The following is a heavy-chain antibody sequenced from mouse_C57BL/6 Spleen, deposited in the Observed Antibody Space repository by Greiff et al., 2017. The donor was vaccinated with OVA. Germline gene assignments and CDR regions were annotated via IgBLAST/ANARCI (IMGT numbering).Heavy chain of an antibody. D-gene: IGHD1-1*01. J-gene: IGHJ4*01. CDR3: TRITTVVGAMDY. CDR1: GYTFTSYW. CDR2: INPSNGGT. Sequence: VQLQQPGTELVKPGASVKLSCKASGYTFTSYWMHWVKQRPGQGLEWIGNINPSNGGTNYNEKFKSKATLTVDKSSSAAYMQLSSLTSEDSAVYCGTRITTVVGAMDYWGQGTSVTVSS. V-gene: IGHV1-53*01.